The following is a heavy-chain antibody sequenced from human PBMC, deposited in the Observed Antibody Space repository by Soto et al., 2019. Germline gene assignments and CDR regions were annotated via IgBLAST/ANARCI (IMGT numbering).Heavy chain of an antibody. CDR3: ARDRVVVVPVAIVRYTYYYYYGMDV. CDR1: GYTFTSYG. D-gene: IGHD2-2*02. Sequence: ASVKVSCKASGYTFTSYGISWVRQAPGQGLEWMGWISAYNGNTNYAQKLQGRVTMTTDTSTSTAYMELRSLRSDDTAVYYCARDRVVVVPVAIVRYTYYYYYGMDVWGQGTTVTVSS. CDR2: ISAYNGNT. J-gene: IGHJ6*02. V-gene: IGHV1-18*01.